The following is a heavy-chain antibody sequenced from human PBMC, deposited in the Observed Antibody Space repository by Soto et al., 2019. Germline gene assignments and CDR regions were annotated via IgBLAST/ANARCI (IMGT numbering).Heavy chain of an antibody. CDR3: ARHRYGYCSGGSCYGYFDY. CDR2: IDPSDSYT. CDR1: GYSFTSYW. Sequence: VESLKISCNGSGYSFTSYWISWGRQMPGKGLEWMGRIDPSDSYTNYSPSFQGHVTISADKSISTAYLQWSSLKASDTAMYYCARHRYGYCSGGSCYGYFDYWGQGTLVTVSS. D-gene: IGHD2-15*01. J-gene: IGHJ4*02. V-gene: IGHV5-10-1*01.